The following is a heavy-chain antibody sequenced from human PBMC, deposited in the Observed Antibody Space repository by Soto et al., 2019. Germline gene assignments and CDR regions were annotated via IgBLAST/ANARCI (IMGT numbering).Heavy chain of an antibody. CDR1: GDSVSSNSAA. J-gene: IGHJ6*02. V-gene: IGHV6-1*01. CDR3: ARGVLLWFGDPGRVDV. D-gene: IGHD3-10*01. CDR2: TYYRSKWYN. Sequence: PSQTLSLTCAISGDSVSSNSAAWNWIRQSPSRGLEWLGRTYYRSKWYNDYAVSVKSRITINPDTSKNQFSLQLNSVTPEDTAVYYCARGVLLWFGDPGRVDVWGHGTTVTVSS.